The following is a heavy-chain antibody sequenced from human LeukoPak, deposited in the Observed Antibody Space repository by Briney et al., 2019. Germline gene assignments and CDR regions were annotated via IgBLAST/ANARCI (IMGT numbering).Heavy chain of an antibody. CDR1: GGSISSYY. V-gene: IGHV4-4*07. Sequence: TSETLSLTCTVSGGSISSYYWSWIRQPAGKGLEWIGRIYTSGSTNYNPSLKSRVTMSVDTSKNSFSLKLSSVTAADTAVYYCAREARERGPLGSSTSCFDYWGQGTLVTVSS. CDR2: IYTSGST. CDR3: AREARERGPLGSSTSCFDY. J-gene: IGHJ4*02. D-gene: IGHD2-2*01.